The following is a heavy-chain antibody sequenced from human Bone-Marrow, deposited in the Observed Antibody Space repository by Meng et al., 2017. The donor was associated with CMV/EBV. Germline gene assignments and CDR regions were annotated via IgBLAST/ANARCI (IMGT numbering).Heavy chain of an antibody. V-gene: IGHV1-8*01. D-gene: IGHD6-13*01. Sequence: ASVKVSCKASGYTFTSYDINWVRQATGQGLEWMGWMNPNSGNTGYAQKFQGRVTMTRNTSISTAYMELSSLRSEDTAVYYCARGNRGRIAAAGYYYYYGMDVWGQGTRVTVSS. CDR1: GYTFTSYD. CDR3: ARGNRGRIAAAGYYYYYGMDV. CDR2: MNPNSGNT. J-gene: IGHJ6*02.